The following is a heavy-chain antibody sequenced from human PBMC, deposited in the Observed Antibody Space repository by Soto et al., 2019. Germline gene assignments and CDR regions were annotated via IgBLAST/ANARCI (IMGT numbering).Heavy chain of an antibody. D-gene: IGHD1-26*01. CDR3: ARTHSGSYYSVFNY. Sequence: SETVSLTCXVSNFSISSGYYWGWIRQSPGKGLEWIASIYRSGTTSYNPSLKSRVTISVDPSKNQFSLMLTAVTAADTAVYYCARTHSGSYYSVFNYWGRGSLVTVSS. J-gene: IGHJ4*02. CDR2: IYRSGTT. V-gene: IGHV4-38-2*01. CDR1: NFSISSGYY.